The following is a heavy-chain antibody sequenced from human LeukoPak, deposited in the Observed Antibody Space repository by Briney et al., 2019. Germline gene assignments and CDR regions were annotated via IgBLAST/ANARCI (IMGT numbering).Heavy chain of an antibody. CDR3: ARDKGGDWDY. CDR2: ISTTGSAI. CDR1: GFTLNMHS. V-gene: IGHV3-48*02. Sequence: PGASLRLSCAASGFTLNMHSMIWVRQAPGKGLEWVSYISTTGSAIYYSDSMRGRFSISRDNARNSLYLQMDSLRDEDTAVYYCARDKGGDWDYWGQGTLVTVSS. D-gene: IGHD2-21*01. J-gene: IGHJ4*02.